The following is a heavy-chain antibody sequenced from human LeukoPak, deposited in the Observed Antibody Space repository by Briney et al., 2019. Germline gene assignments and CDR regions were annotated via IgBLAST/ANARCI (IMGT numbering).Heavy chain of an antibody. J-gene: IGHJ4*02. CDR3: ASPAVTTGVDYFDY. V-gene: IGHV3-74*01. CDR1: GFSLSGYW. Sequence: PGGSLRLSCAASGFSLSGYWMHWVRQVPGKGLVWVSRMSSEGSGTTYADSVKGRFTISRDNAKNSLYLQMNSLRAEDTAIYYCASPAVTTGVDYFDYWGQGTLVTVSS. CDR2: MSSEGSGT. D-gene: IGHD4-23*01.